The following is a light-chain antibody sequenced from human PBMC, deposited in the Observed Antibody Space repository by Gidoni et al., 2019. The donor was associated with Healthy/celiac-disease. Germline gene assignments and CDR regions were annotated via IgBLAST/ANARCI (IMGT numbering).Light chain of an antibody. CDR1: QSVLYSSNNKNY. CDR3: QQYYSTPRWT. CDR2: WAS. V-gene: IGKV4-1*01. Sequence: DLVMTQSPDSLAVSLGERATINCKSSQSVLYSSNNKNYLAWYQQKQGQPPKLLIYWASTREFGVPDRFSGSGAGTDFTLTISSLQAEDVAVYYCQQYYSTPRWTFGQXTKVEIK. J-gene: IGKJ1*01.